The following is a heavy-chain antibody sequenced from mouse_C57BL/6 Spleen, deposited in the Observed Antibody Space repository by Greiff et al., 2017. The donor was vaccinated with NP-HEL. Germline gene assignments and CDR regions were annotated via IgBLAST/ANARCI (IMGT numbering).Heavy chain of an antibody. CDR1: GYAFSNYL. J-gene: IGHJ4*01. V-gene: IGHV1-54*01. CDR2: INPGSGGT. CDR3: ARGGDGSSPSDYYAMDY. Sequence: QVQLQQSGAELVRPGPSVKVSCKASGYAFSNYLIEWVKQRPGQGLEWIGVINPGSGGTNYNEKFKGKATLTADKSSSTAYMQLSSLTSEDSAVYFCARGGDGSSPSDYYAMDYWGQGTSVTVSS. D-gene: IGHD1-1*01.